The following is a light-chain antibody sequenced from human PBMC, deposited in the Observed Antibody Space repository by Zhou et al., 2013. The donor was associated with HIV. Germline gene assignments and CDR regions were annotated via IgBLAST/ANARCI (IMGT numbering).Light chain of an antibody. Sequence: DIQMTQSPSTLSAFVGDRVTITCRASQSISSWLAWYHQKPGKAPKLLIYKASSLESGVPSRFSGSGSGTEFTLTISSLQPDDFATYYCQXYHSYPITFGQGTRLEIK. V-gene: IGKV1-5*03. CDR1: QSISSW. J-gene: IGKJ5*01. CDR2: KAS. CDR3: QXYHSYPIT.